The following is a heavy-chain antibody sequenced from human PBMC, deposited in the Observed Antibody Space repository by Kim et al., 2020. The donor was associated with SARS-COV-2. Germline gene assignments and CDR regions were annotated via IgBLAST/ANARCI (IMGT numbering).Heavy chain of an antibody. D-gene: IGHD6-19*01. V-gene: IGHV4-34*01. CDR1: GWSFSGYY. J-gene: IGHJ4*01. CDR3: SRARVAGAYYLDY. Sequence: SETQSLTCAAYGWSFSGYYWSWIRQPPGKGLEWIGEINHSGSTNYNPSLKSRVTISVDTSKNQFSLKLSSVTAADTAVYYCSRARVAGAYYLDYWGHGTL. CDR2: INHSGST.